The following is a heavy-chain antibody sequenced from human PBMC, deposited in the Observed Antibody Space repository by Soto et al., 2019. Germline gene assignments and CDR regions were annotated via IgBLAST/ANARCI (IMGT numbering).Heavy chain of an antibody. CDR3: ARGLYSNIY. J-gene: IGHJ4*02. V-gene: IGHV3-74*01. CDR2: INTDGSST. D-gene: IGHD1-26*01. Sequence: SLRLSCAASGFTFSSYWMQWVRQGPGKGLLWVSRINTDGSSTSYADSVKGRFTISRDNAKNTLYLQMNSLRAEDTAVYYCARGLYSNIYWGQGTLVTVSS. CDR1: GFTFSSYW.